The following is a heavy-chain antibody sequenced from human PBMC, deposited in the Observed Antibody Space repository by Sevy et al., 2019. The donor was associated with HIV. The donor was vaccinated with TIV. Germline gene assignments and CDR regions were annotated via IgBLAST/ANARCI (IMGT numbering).Heavy chain of an antibody. CDR3: AREGCTKPHDY. CDR2: LSFGCGKI. Sequence: GGFLRLSCAASGFTFSKYSMSWVRQPPGKGLEWVSTLSFGCGKINYADSVKGRFTNSRVNSKSSVYLQMNNLRPEDTAVHYCAREGCTKPHDYWGQGTLVTVSS. CDR1: GFTFSKYS. J-gene: IGHJ4*02. V-gene: IGHV3-23*01. D-gene: IGHD2-8*01.